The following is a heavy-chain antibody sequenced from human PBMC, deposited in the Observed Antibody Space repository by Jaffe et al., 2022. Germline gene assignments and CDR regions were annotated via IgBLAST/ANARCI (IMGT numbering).Heavy chain of an antibody. CDR2: IYWNDDK. CDR3: AHRHAPNVLRFLEWLSDNWFDP. J-gene: IGHJ5*02. D-gene: IGHD3-3*01. Sequence: QITLKESGPTLVKPTQTLTLTCTFSGFSLSTSGVGVGWIRQPPGKALEWLALIYWNDDKRYSPSLKSRLTITKDTSKNQVVLTMTNMDPVDTATYYCAHRHAPNVLRFLEWLSDNWFDPWGQGTLVTVSS. V-gene: IGHV2-5*01. CDR1: GFSLSTSGVG.